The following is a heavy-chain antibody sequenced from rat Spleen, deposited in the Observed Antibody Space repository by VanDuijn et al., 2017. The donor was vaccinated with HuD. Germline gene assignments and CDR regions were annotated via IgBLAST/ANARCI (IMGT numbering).Heavy chain of an antibody. D-gene: IGHD1-1*01. CDR2: ITSTGGGT. CDR3: ARENYYSGDY. V-gene: IGHV5S23*01. CDR1: GFTFSDYN. Sequence: EVQLVESGGGLVQPGRSLKLSCAASGFTFSDYNMAWVRQAPKKGLEWVASITSTGGGTFYVDSVKGRFTISRDNAKSTLYLQMNSLRSEDTATYYCARENYYSGDYWGQGVKVTVSS. J-gene: IGHJ2*01.